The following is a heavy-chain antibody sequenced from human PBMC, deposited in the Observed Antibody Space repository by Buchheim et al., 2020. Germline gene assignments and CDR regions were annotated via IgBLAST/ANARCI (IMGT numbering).Heavy chain of an antibody. D-gene: IGHD2-15*01. J-gene: IGHJ4*02. V-gene: IGHV4-34*01. Sequence: QVQLQQWGAGLLKPSETLSLTCAVYGGSFSGYYWSWIRQSPGKGLEWIGEIHESGSSNFQPSLKSRVSMSVDTSNSHFSLKLSTVTAADTAVYYCARGRGYCGGGACSFSPLPYYFDHWGQGT. CDR3: ARGRGYCGGGACSFSPLPYYFDH. CDR1: GGSFSGYY. CDR2: IHESGSS.